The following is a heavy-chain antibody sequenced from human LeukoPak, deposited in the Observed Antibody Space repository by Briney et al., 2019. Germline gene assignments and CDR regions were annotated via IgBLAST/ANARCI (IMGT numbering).Heavy chain of an antibody. Sequence: KTSETLSLTCAVYGGSFGGYYWSWIRQPPWKGLEWIGEINHSGSTNYNPSLKSRVTISVDTSKNQFSLKLSSVTAADTAVYYCARSYDSSGYHTYWYFDLWGRGTLVTVSS. J-gene: IGHJ2*01. D-gene: IGHD3-22*01. CDR1: GGSFGGYY. V-gene: IGHV4-34*01. CDR3: ARSYDSSGYHTYWYFDL. CDR2: INHSGST.